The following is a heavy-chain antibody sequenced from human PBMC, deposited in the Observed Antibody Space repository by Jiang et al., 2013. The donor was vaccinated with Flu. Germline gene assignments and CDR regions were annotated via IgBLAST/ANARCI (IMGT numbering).Heavy chain of an antibody. D-gene: IGHD6-13*01. CDR3: ARVAGAAAGFDY. CDR1: RHLQQLY. V-gene: IGHV1-69*02. Sequence: PGSSVKVVLQGFWRHLQQLYYQLGATGPGQGLEWMGRIIPILGIANYAQKFQGRVTITADKSTSTAYMELSSLRSEDTAVYYCARVAGAAAGFDYWGQGTLVTVSS. J-gene: IGHJ4*02. CDR2: IIPILGIA.